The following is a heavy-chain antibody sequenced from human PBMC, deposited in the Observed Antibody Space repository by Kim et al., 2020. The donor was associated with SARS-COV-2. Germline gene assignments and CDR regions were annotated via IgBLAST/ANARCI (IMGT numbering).Heavy chain of an antibody. V-gene: IGHV1-18*01. CDR2: ISAYNGNT. D-gene: IGHD6-13*01. Sequence: ASVKVSCKASGYTFTSYGISWVRQAPGQGLEWMGWISAYNGNTNYAQKLQGRVTMTTDTSTSTAYMELRSLRSDDTAVYYCARDPSGADPYGYYYYMDVWGKGTTVTVSS. CDR3: ARDPSGADPYGYYYYMDV. J-gene: IGHJ6*03. CDR1: GYTFTSYG.